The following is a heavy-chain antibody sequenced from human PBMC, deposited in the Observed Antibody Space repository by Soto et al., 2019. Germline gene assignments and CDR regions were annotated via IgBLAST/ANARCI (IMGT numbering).Heavy chain of an antibody. CDR3: ARVPNTVTTPGMDV. D-gene: IGHD4-4*01. J-gene: IGHJ6*02. CDR2: INPDGSTT. CDR1: GFTFSSYC. V-gene: IGHV3-74*01. Sequence: XVSLRLSCAASGFTFSSYCMHWVRQAPGEGLMWVSRINPDGSTTSYADSVKGRFTISRDNAKNTLYLQMNSLRVEDTAVYYCARVPNTVTTPGMDVWGQGTTVTVSS.